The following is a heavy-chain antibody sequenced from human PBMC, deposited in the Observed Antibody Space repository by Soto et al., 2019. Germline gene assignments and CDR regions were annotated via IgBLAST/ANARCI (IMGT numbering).Heavy chain of an antibody. J-gene: IGHJ6*02. CDR1: GFTVSSNY. CDR3: ESVSISSLWDC. D-gene: IGHD6-6*01. CDR2: IYSGGST. Sequence: EVQLVESGGGLIQPGGSLRLSCAASGFTVSSNYMSWVGQAPGKGLEWVSVIYSGGSTYYADSVKGRFTIPRDNSKNTLYLHMNSLRAEDTAVYYCESVSISSLWDCCGQGTTVTVSS. V-gene: IGHV3-53*01.